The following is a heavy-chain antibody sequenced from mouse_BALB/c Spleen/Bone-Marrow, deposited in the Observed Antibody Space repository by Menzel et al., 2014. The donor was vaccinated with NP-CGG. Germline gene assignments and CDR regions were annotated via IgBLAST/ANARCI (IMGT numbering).Heavy chain of an antibody. J-gene: IGHJ3*01. CDR2: INPGRGGT. CDR1: GNAFTNYL. V-gene: IGHV1-54*01. CDR3: SRSAGLRRLSSWFAY. D-gene: IGHD2-2*01. Sequence: QVQLQQSGADLVRPGTSVKGSCKASGNAFTNYLIEWVKQRPGQGLEWIGVINPGRGGTNYNENFKGKATLTADRSSSPAYLHLRLLPSDDSAVSFCSRSAGLRRLSSWFAYWGQGTLVTVSA.